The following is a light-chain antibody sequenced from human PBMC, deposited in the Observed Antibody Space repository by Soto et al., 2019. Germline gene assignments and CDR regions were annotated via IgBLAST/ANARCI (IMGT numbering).Light chain of an antibody. Sequence: DIQMTQSPSSLSASVGDRVTITCRASQSISSYLNWYQQKPGKAPKLLIYAASSLQSGVPSRFSGSGSGTDCTLTISSLQPEDFATYYGQQSYSTPRSFGPGTKVDIK. CDR3: QQSYSTPRS. V-gene: IGKV1-39*01. J-gene: IGKJ3*01. CDR2: AAS. CDR1: QSISSY.